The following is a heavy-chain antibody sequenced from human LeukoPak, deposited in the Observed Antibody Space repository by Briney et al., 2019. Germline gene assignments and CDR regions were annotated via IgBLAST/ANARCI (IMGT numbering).Heavy chain of an antibody. J-gene: IGHJ3*02. Sequence: SQTLSLTCAISGDSVSSNSAAWNWIRQSPSRGLEWLGRTYYRSKWYNDYAVSVKSQITINPDTSKNQFSLQLNSVTPEDTAVYYCARAPPGGSSWYYDAFDIWGQGTMVTVSS. CDR1: GDSVSSNSAA. V-gene: IGHV6-1*01. CDR2: TYYRSKWYN. CDR3: ARAPPGGSSWYYDAFDI. D-gene: IGHD6-13*01.